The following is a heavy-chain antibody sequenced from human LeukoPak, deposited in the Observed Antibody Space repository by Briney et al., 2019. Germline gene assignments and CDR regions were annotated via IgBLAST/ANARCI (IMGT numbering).Heavy chain of an antibody. V-gene: IGHV3-23*01. J-gene: IGHJ4*02. CDR3: AKDHLLCTSTSCYIDYFDS. CDR2: ITGRPGRT. CDR1: GFTFTNYA. D-gene: IGHD2-2*02. Sequence: PGGSLRLSCETSGFTFTNYAMSWVRQAPGKGLEWLSAITGRPGRTYYADSVRGRVTISRDTSKNTLFLEMSSLRVEDKAIYFCAKDHLLCTSTSCYIDYFDSWGQGTLVTVSS.